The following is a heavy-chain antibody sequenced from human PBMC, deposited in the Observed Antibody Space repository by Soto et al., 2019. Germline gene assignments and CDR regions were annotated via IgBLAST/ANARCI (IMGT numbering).Heavy chain of an antibody. CDR3: ASLMYYYDSSGYYPTKSNFDY. CDR2: IDPSDSYT. J-gene: IGHJ4*02. V-gene: IGHV5-10-1*01. CDR1: GYSFTSYW. D-gene: IGHD3-22*01. Sequence: PGESLKISCKGSGYSFTSYWISCVRQMPGKGLEWMGRIDPSDSYTNYSPSFQGHVTISADKSISTAYLQWSSLKASDTAMYYCASLMYYYDSSGYYPTKSNFDYWGQGTLVTVSS.